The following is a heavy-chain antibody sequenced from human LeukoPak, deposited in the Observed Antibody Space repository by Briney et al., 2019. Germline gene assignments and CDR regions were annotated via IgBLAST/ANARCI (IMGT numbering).Heavy chain of an antibody. Sequence: GGSLRLSCAVSGFTFSSYGMHWVRQAPGKGLEWVAVISFDGSNKYYADSVKGRFTFSRDNSKNTLYLQMNSLRAEDTAVYYCAKGVYGDYAPALDYWGQGTLVTVSS. CDR3: AKGVYGDYAPALDY. CDR1: GFTFSSYG. J-gene: IGHJ4*02. V-gene: IGHV3-30*18. CDR2: ISFDGSNK. D-gene: IGHD4-17*01.